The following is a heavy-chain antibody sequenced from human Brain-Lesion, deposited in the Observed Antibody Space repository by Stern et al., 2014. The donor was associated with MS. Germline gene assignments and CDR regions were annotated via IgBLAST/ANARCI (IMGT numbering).Heavy chain of an antibody. CDR1: GGSISSGGYY. CDR3: ARGRVVPGFQYYATDV. V-gene: IGHV4-61*02. D-gene: IGHD2-2*01. J-gene: IGHJ6*02. Sequence: DQLVESGPGLVKPSQTLSLSCTVSGGSISSGGYYWGWIRQPAGKGLEWIGRISNSGSTSYNPSLKSRVTISIDTSKNQFSLRLNSMTAADTAVYYCARGRVVPGFQYYATDVWGQGTTVIVSS. CDR2: ISNSGST.